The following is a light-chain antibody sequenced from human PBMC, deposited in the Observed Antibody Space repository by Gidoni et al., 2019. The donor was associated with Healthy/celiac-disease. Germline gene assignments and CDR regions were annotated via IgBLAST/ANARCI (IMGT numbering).Light chain of an antibody. J-gene: IGKJ1*01. V-gene: IGKV3-11*01. CDR1: QSVSSY. Sequence: EIVLTQSPATLSLSPGERATLSCRASQSVSSYLAWYQQKPGQAPRLLIYDASNRATGIPARFIGSGSGTDFTLPISRLEPEDFAVYSCQQRSNWPRTFGQGTQVEIK. CDR2: DAS. CDR3: QQRSNWPRT.